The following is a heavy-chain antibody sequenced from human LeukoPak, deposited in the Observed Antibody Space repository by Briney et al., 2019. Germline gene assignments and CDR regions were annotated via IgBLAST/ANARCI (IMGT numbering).Heavy chain of an antibody. V-gene: IGHV3-30*02. CDR3: ARDMSPYYDFWSGYYTHYYYYYMDV. CDR1: GFTFSSSG. CDR2: MRFDGSTY. D-gene: IGHD3-3*01. J-gene: IGHJ6*03. Sequence: PGGSLRLSCAASGFTFSSSGMHWVRQAPGKGLEWVAFMRFDGSTYHYADSVKGRFTISRDNSKNSLYLQMNSLRAEDTAVYYCARDMSPYYDFWSGYYTHYYYYYMDVWGKGTTVTVSS.